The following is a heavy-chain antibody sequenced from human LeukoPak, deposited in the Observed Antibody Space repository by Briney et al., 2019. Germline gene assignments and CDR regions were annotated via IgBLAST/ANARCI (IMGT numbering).Heavy chain of an antibody. D-gene: IGHD1-26*01. V-gene: IGHV3-21*01. J-gene: IGHJ6*03. CDR1: RFTFSNYN. CDR2: ITSGSSHI. Sequence: GGSLRLSCAASRFTFSNYNMHWVRQTPGQGLEWVSSITSGSSHIYYADSVKGRFTISRDNAKSSLYLQMNSLRAEDTAVYYCARDPYSGSYGADYYYYMDVWGKGTTVTISS. CDR3: ARDPYSGSYGADYYYYMDV.